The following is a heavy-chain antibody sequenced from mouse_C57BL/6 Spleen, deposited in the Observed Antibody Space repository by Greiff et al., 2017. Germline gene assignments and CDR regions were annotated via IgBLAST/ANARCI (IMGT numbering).Heavy chain of an antibody. V-gene: IGHV1-80*01. CDR3: ASREGDDYDLYYFDY. CDR1: GYAFSSYW. D-gene: IGHD2-4*01. CDR2: IYPGDGDT. J-gene: IGHJ2*01. Sequence: QVQLQQSGAELVKPGASVKISCKASGYAFSSYWMNWVKQRPGKGLEWIGQIYPGDGDTNYNGKFKGKATLTADKSSSTAYMQLSSLTSEDSAVYFGASREGDDYDLYYFDYWGQGTTLTVSS.